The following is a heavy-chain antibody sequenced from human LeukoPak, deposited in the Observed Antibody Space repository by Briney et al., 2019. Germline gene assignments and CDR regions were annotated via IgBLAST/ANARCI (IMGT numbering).Heavy chain of an antibody. D-gene: IGHD3-22*01. CDR2: IIPIFGTA. V-gene: IGHV1-69*13. J-gene: IGHJ6*02. Sequence: SVKVSCKASGGTFSSYAISWVRQAPGQGLEWMGGIIPIFGTANYAQKFQGRVTITADESTSTAYMELSSLRSEDTAVYYCARPYDSRGYTYGMGVWGQGTTVTVSS. CDR1: GGTFSSYA. CDR3: ARPYDSRGYTYGMGV.